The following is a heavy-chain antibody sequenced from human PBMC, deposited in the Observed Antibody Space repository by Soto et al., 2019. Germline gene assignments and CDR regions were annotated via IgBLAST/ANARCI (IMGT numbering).Heavy chain of an antibody. CDR1: GGSISSYY. Sequence: PLETLSLTCTVSGGSISSYYWSWIRQPPGKGLEWIVYIYYSGSTNYNPSLKSRVTISVDTSKNQFSLKLSSVTAADTAVYYCARYKKEVRGVIISFYYGMDVWGQGTTVTVSS. CDR2: IYYSGST. V-gene: IGHV4-59*01. J-gene: IGHJ6*02. CDR3: ARYKKEVRGVIISFYYGMDV. D-gene: IGHD3-10*01.